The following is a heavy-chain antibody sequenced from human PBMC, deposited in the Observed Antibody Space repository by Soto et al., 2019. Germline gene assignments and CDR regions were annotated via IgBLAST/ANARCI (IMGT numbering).Heavy chain of an antibody. CDR3: AKNLPRTGRFDY. J-gene: IGHJ4*02. V-gene: IGHV4-38-2*01. Sequence: PSETLSLTCAVSGYSISTGFNWAWIRQPPGKGLEWIGSIYHSGSTYYNLSLKSRVTISSDASKNQISLKLSSVTAADTAVYYCAKNLPRTGRFDYWGQGTVVTVSS. CDR1: GYSISTGFN. CDR2: IYHSGST.